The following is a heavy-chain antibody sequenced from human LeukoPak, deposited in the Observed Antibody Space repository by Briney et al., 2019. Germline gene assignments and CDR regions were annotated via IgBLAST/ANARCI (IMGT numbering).Heavy chain of an antibody. V-gene: IGHV1-18*01. CDR2: ISAYNGNT. J-gene: IGHJ4*02. Sequence: ASVKVSCKASGYTFTSYGISWVRQAPGQGLEWMGWISAYNGNTNYAQKLQGRVTMTTDTSTSTVYMELSSLRSEDTAVYYCASAAYSGYDWDYWGQGTLVTVSS. CDR3: ASAAYSGYDWDY. CDR1: GYTFTSYG. D-gene: IGHD5-12*01.